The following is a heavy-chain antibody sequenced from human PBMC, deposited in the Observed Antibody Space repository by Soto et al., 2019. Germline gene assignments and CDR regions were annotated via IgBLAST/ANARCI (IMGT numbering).Heavy chain of an antibody. J-gene: IGHJ4*02. Sequence: QVQLVQSGAEVKKPGSSVKVSCKASGGIFTRYDIRWVRQAPGQGLEWMGAIIPIFGTANYAQKFQGRVTITADASTSTAYMELSSLRSEDTAIYYCAITGGRDVSNFDYWGQGTLVTVSS. V-gene: IGHV1-69*01. CDR2: IIPIFGTA. CDR1: GGIFTRYD. CDR3: AITGGRDVSNFDY. D-gene: IGHD1-20*01.